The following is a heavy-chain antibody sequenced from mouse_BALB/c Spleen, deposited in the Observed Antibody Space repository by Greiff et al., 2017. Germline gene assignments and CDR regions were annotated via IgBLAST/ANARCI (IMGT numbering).Heavy chain of an antibody. D-gene: IGHD1-1*01. Sequence: QVQLKESGAELMKPGASVKISCKATGYTFSSYWIEWVKQRPGHGLEWIGEILPGSGSTNYNEKFKGKATFTADTSSNTAYMQLSSLTSEDSAVYYCARWGTTVVAPYFDYWGQGTTLTVSS. V-gene: IGHV1-9*01. CDR1: GYTFSSYW. J-gene: IGHJ2*01. CDR3: ARWGTTVVAPYFDY. CDR2: ILPGSGST.